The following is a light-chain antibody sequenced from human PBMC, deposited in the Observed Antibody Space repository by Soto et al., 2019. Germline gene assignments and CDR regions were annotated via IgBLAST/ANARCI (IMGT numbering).Light chain of an antibody. CDR2: AAS. J-gene: IGKJ1*01. CDR3: LPDYNCPRT. Sequence: AIQMTQSPSSLSASVGDRVTITCRASQGIRNDLGWYQQKPGKAPKLLIYAASSLQSGIPSRFSGSGSGTDFTLTISSLQTEDFATYYGLPDYNCPRTFGQGTKVEIK. CDR1: QGIRND. V-gene: IGKV1-6*01.